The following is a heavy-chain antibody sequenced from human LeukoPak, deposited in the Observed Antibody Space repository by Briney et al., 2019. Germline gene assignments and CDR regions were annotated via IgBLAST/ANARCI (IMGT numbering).Heavy chain of an antibody. CDR2: ISYDGSNK. Sequence: GGSLRLSCAASGFTFSSYGMHRVRQAPGKGLEWVAVISYDGSNKYYADSVKGRFTISRDNSKNTLYLQMNSLRAEDTAVYYCAKDLRYDILTGYYYYGMDVWGQGTTVTVSS. D-gene: IGHD3-9*01. CDR1: GFTFSSYG. CDR3: AKDLRYDILTGYYYYGMDV. V-gene: IGHV3-30*18. J-gene: IGHJ6*02.